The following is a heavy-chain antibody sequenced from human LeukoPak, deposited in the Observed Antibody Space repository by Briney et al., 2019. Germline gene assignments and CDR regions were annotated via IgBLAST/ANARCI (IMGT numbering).Heavy chain of an antibody. V-gene: IGHV4-4*02. J-gene: IGHJ1*01. Sequence: SGTLSLTCAVSGGSISSDNWWSWVRQPPGKRLEWIGEIHHRGGTNYNPSLQSRVTISVDKSNNHFSLRLTSVTAADTAVYYCTTNGWYCLDHWGQGALVTVSS. D-gene: IGHD6-19*01. CDR3: TTNGWYCLDH. CDR1: GGSISSDNW. CDR2: IHHRGGT.